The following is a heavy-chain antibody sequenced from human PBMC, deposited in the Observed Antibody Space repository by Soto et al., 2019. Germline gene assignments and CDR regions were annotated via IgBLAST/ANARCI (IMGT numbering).Heavy chain of an antibody. V-gene: IGHV4-59*01. CDR1: GGSISTYY. J-gene: IGHJ5*02. Sequence: QLQLQESGPGLVKPSETLSLTCTVSGGSISTYYWNWIRQPPGKGLEWIGDIYYSGRTNYNPSLKSRVVISVDMSKNQFSLNLSSVTPADTAVYYCARGRGYSGQRRGWFDPWGQGTLVTVSS. CDR3: ARGRGYSGQRRGWFDP. CDR2: IYYSGRT. D-gene: IGHD5-12*01.